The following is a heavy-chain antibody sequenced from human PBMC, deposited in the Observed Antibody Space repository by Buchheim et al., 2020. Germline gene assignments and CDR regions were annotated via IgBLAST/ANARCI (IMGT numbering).Heavy chain of an antibody. J-gene: IGHJ5*01. D-gene: IGHD3-3*01. CDR1: GFTFGGFS. CDR3: ARDYIGVSSWFDS. CDR2: ISGTSDSI. Sequence: EIHLVQSGGGLVTPGGSVRLSCAASGFTFGGFSMNWVRQIPGRGLEWVSSISGTSDSIYYADPVKGRFTISREHAQNSLYLQMNSLTPEDTAIYYCARDYIGVSSWFDSWGQGTL. V-gene: IGHV3-21*06.